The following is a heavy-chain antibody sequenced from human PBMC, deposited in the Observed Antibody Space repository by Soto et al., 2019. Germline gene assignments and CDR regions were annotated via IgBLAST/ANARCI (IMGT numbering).Heavy chain of an antibody. J-gene: IGHJ4*02. CDR1: GFTFSDYG. V-gene: IGHV3-23*01. CDR3: AKIGLHIGCDY. D-gene: IGHD6-19*01. Sequence: EVDLLESGGDLVQPGGSLRLSCAASGFTFSDYGMTWVRQAQGKGLEWVSSIGGSGVTTYYADSVKGRFTISRDNSKNTPYLQMSSLRAEDTAVYYCAKIGLHIGCDYWGQGTLVTVSS. CDR2: IGGSGVTT.